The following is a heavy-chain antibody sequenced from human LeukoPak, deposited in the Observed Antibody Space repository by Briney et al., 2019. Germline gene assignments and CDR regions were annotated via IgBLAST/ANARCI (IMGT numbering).Heavy chain of an antibody. Sequence: ASVKVSCKASGYTLTSYAMNWVRQAPGQGLEWMGWINTNSGNPTYVQGFTGRFVFSLDTSVSTAYLQISSLKAEDTAVYYCARAGYDILTGSDHYYYMDVWGKGTTVTVSS. CDR1: GYTLTSYA. CDR2: INTNSGNP. D-gene: IGHD3-9*01. V-gene: IGHV7-4-1*02. J-gene: IGHJ6*03. CDR3: ARAGYDILTGSDHYYYMDV.